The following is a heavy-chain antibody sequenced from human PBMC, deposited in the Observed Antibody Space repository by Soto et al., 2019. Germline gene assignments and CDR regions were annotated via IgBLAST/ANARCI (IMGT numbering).Heavy chain of an antibody. V-gene: IGHV4-30-2*01. CDR1: GGSICSCGYS. Sequence: SETLSLTCAASGGSICSCGYSWNLNSQPPGKGLECIGYIYHSGSTYYNPSLKSRVTISVDRSKNQFSLKLSSVTAADTAVYYCARGGATVTDAFDIWGQGTMVTVSS. D-gene: IGHD4-17*01. CDR2: IYHSGST. CDR3: ARGGATVTDAFDI. J-gene: IGHJ3*02.